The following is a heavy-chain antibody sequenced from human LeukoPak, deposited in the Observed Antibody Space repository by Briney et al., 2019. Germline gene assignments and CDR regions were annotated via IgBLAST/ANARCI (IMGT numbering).Heavy chain of an antibody. V-gene: IGHV3-7*01. CDR1: GFSFSNYW. J-gene: IGHJ3*02. D-gene: IGHD3-22*01. CDR2: MRGDGSRE. CDR3: VRDANYYDRSNYYDVLDI. Sequence: GGSLRLSXAASGFSFSNYWMVWVRQAPGEGLEWVANMRGDGSREYYLDSVKGRFTISRDNAKNSLYLQMSSLRADDTAVYYCVRDANYYDRSNYYDVLDIWGQGTMVTVSS.